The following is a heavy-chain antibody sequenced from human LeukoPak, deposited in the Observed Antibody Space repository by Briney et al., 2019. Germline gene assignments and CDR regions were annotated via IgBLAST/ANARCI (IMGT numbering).Heavy chain of an antibody. CDR1: GGSISSSNW. CDR2: ISLAGQT. Sequence: SETLSLTCAVSGGSISSSNWWSWVRQPPGQGLEWIGEISLAGQTNYNPSLNGRVTMSLDKSSNQLSLHLTSVTAADTATYFCSRESGPFCPFGYWGQGTLVIVSS. V-gene: IGHV4-4*02. D-gene: IGHD1-26*01. CDR3: SRESGPFCPFGY. J-gene: IGHJ4*02.